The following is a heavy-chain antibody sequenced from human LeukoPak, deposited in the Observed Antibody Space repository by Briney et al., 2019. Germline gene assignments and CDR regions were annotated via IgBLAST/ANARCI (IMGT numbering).Heavy chain of an antibody. V-gene: IGHV3-11*06. D-gene: IGHD3-22*01. J-gene: IGHJ4*02. CDR2: IRGRSTNT. CDR3: ARVNPTSSGFYAY. CDR1: VYTFRDYY. Sequence: GGPLRLSCAASVYTFRDYYMTWIPHAPEKGLEWVSYIRGRSTNTNYAESVKGRFPISRDNDQNSLYLQMKSLRAEDTAVDFCARVNPTSSGFYAYWGQGTLVSVSS.